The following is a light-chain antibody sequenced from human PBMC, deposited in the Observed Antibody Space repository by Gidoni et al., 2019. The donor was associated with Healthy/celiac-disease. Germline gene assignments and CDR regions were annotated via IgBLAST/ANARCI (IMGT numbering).Light chain of an antibody. J-gene: IGLJ2*01. CDR2: EVS. V-gene: IGLV2-14*01. CDR1: SSDVGGYKY. Sequence: QSGLTQPASVSGYAGQSITISCTGTSSDVGGYKYVSWYQQHPGKAPKLMIYEVSTRPSGVSNRFSGSKSGNTASLTISGLQAEDEADYYCSSYTSSSTLVVFGGGTKLTVL. CDR3: SSYTSSSTLVV.